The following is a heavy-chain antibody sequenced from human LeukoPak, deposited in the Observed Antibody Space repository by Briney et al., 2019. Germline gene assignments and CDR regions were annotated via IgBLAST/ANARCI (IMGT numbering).Heavy chain of an antibody. CDR1: GFTFSTYS. Sequence: GGSLRLSCAASGFTFSTYSMNWVRQAPGKGLEWLSYIRGSSNTIYYADSVKGRFTISRDNAKNSLYLQMNSLRAEDTAVYYCARENTIFGVVQYYFDYWGQGTLVTVSS. V-gene: IGHV3-48*04. CDR3: ARENTIFGVVQYYFDY. D-gene: IGHD3-3*01. J-gene: IGHJ4*02. CDR2: IRGSSNTI.